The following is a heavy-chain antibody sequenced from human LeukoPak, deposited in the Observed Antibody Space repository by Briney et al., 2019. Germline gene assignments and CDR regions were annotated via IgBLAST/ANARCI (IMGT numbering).Heavy chain of an antibody. CDR1: GGSISSYY. CDR2: IYYGGST. Sequence: PSETLSLTCTVSGGSISSYYWSWIRQPPGKGLGLIGYIYYGGSTNYNPSLKSRVTISVHTSKNQFSLKLSSVTAADTAVYYCARVAIFGVVISAFDIWGQGTMVTVSS. CDR3: ARVAIFGVVISAFDI. J-gene: IGHJ3*02. V-gene: IGHV4-59*01. D-gene: IGHD3-3*01.